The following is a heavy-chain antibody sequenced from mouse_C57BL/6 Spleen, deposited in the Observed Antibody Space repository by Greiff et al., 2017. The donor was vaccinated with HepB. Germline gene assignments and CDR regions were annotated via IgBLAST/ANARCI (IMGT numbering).Heavy chain of an antibody. CDR2: IWSGGST. CDR1: GFSLTSYG. D-gene: IGHD2-1*01. J-gene: IGHJ4*01. V-gene: IGHV2-2*01. CDR3: ARNGGNWYYYAMDY. Sequence: QVQLKESGPGLVQPSQSLSITCTVSGFSLTSYGVHWVRQSPGKGLEWLGVIWSGGSTDYNAAFISRLSISKDNSKSQVFFKMNSLQADDTAIYYCARNGGNWYYYAMDYWGQGTSVTVSS.